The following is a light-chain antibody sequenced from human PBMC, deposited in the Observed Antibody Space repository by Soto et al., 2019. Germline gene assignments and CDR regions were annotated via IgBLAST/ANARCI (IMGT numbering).Light chain of an antibody. J-gene: IGLJ2*01. V-gene: IGLV3-25*02. CDR2: KDS. CDR3: QSTDSSGTYVV. CDR1: ALPKQY. Sequence: SYELTQPPSVSESPGQTASITCSGDALPKQYAYWYQQKPGQAPVLVIYKDSERPSGIPDRFSGSSSGTTVTLTISGVQAEDEADYYCQSTDSSGTYVVFGGGTKLTVL.